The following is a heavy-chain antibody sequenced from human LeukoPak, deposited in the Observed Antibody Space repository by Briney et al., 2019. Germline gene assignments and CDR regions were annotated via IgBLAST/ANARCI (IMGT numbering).Heavy chain of an antibody. Sequence: SETLSLTCIVSGGSISSNNYYWGWIRQPPGKGLEWIGSIYYSGSTYYNPSLKSRVTISVDTSKNQFSLKLSSVTAADTAVYYCARLQDIVVVVAATSFDHWGQGTLVTVSS. D-gene: IGHD2-15*01. V-gene: IGHV4-39*01. CDR1: GGSISSNNYY. CDR3: ARLQDIVVVVAATSFDH. CDR2: IYYSGST. J-gene: IGHJ4*02.